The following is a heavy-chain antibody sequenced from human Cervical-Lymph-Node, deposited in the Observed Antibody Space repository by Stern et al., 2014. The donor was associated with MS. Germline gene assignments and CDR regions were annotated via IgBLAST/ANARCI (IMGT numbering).Heavy chain of an antibody. CDR2: IYPCDSET. CDR3: ARQTTAWASDV. Sequence: EVQLVESGAELIRPGESLKISCKGSGYKFSIYWIAWVRQMPGKVLEWMGIIYPCDSETRYSPSFQGQVTMSADKSTSTAYLQWSSLNASDTAMYFCARQTTAWASDVWGQGTLVTVSS. D-gene: IGHD1-14*01. CDR1: GYKFSIYW. V-gene: IGHV5-51*01. J-gene: IGHJ4*02.